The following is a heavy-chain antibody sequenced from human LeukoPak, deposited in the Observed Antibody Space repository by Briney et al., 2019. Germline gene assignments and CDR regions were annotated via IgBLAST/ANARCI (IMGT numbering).Heavy chain of an antibody. CDR3: AKAFCSEKQCTLDS. V-gene: IGHV3-72*01. D-gene: IGHD3-3*01. J-gene: IGHJ4*02. Sequence: PGGSLRLSCAASGFTFSAHYMDWVRQAPGKGLEWVGRIREKVNSYTTVYAASVKGRFTISRNDSTNSVFLQMNSLKTEDTAVYYCAKAFCSEKQCTLDSWGQGTLVSLS. CDR2: IREKVNSYTT. CDR1: GFTFSAHY.